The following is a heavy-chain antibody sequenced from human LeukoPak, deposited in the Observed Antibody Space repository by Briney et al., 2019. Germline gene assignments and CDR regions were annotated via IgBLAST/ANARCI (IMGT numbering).Heavy chain of an antibody. CDR1: GYTFTGYY. CDR3: ARLTYYDFWSGYNYAFDI. CDR2: INPNSGGT. Sequence: VSVKVSCKASGYTFTGYYMHWVRQAPGQGLEWMGWINPNSGGTNYAQKFQGRVTMTRDTSISTAYMELSRLRSDDTAVYYCARLTYYDFWSGYNYAFDIWGQGTMVTVSS. V-gene: IGHV1-2*02. D-gene: IGHD3-3*01. J-gene: IGHJ3*02.